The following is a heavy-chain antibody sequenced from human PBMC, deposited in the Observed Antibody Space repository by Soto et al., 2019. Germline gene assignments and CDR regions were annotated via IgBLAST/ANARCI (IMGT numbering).Heavy chain of an antibody. V-gene: IGHV3-33*01. D-gene: IGHD2-2*01. CDR1: GFTISSYG. Sequence: WGVLRLSRGAAGFTISSYGMHWVRQDPGKGLEWGAGIWYDGSNKYYAASVKGRFTISRDNSKNTLYLQMNSLRAEDTAVYYCARDLSARGSSSTSPYYYYGMDVWGQGTTVTVSS. CDR2: IWYDGSNK. CDR3: ARDLSARGSSSTSPYYYYGMDV. J-gene: IGHJ6*02.